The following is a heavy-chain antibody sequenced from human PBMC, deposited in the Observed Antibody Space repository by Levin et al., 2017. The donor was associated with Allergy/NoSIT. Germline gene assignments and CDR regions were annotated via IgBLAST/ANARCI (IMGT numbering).Heavy chain of an antibody. J-gene: IGHJ4*02. CDR1: GGSFSGYY. V-gene: IGHV4-34*01. CDR3: ARGLRYYVSGSYNK. Sequence: NTGGSLRLSCAVYGGSFSGYYWSWIRQTPGKGLEWIGEINQSGSTNYNPSLKSRVTVSVDTSKNQFSLKLSSVTAADTAVYYCARGLRYYVSGSYNKWGQGTLVTVSS. CDR2: INQSGST. D-gene: IGHD3-10*01.